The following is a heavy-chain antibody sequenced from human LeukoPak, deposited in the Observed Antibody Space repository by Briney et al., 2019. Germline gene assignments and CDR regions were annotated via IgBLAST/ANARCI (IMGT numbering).Heavy chain of an antibody. D-gene: IGHD3-22*01. J-gene: IGHJ4*02. V-gene: IGHV4-34*01. CDR3: AREESSGHYDY. CDR1: GGSFSGYY. CDR2: INHSGST. Sequence: PSETLSLTCAVYGGSFSGYYWSWIRQPPGKGLEWIGEINHSGSTNYNPSLKSRVTISVDTSKNQFSLRLSSVTAADTAVYFCAREESSGHYDYWGQGTLVTVSS.